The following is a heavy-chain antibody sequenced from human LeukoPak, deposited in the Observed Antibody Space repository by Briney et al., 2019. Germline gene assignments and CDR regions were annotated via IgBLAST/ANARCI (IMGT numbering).Heavy chain of an antibody. Sequence: PSETLSLTCTASGGSISSYYWSWIRQPAGKGLEWIGRIYTSGSTNYNPSLKSRVTMSVDTSKNQFSLKLSSVTAADTAVYYCARDPRITIFGVAPGYWGQGTLVTVSS. V-gene: IGHV4-4*07. CDR2: IYTSGST. D-gene: IGHD3-3*01. J-gene: IGHJ4*02. CDR3: ARDPRITIFGVAPGY. CDR1: GGSISSYY.